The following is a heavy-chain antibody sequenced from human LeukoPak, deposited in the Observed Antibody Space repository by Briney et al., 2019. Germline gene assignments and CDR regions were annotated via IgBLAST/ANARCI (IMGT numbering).Heavy chain of an antibody. CDR2: IYYSGST. J-gene: IGHJ4*02. Sequence: KTSETLSLTCTVSGGSVSSGSDYWTWIRQPPGKGLEWIGHIYYSGSTNYNPSLKSRVTISVNTSKNQFSLRLKSVTAADTAVYYCAREGSRTPFDFWGQGTLVTVSS. V-gene: IGHV4-61*01. CDR3: AREGSRTPFDF. CDR1: GGSVSSGSDY. D-gene: IGHD1/OR15-1a*01.